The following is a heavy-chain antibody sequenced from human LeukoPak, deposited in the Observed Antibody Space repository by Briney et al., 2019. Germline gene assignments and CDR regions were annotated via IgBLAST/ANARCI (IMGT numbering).Heavy chain of an antibody. Sequence: ESGPTLVXPTQTLTLTCTFSGFSLTTSGVGVAWIGQPPGKALEWLALIYWNDDERYSPSLKSRLTITKDTSKNQVVLTMTNMDPVDTATYYCAHRSYYDSSGYGLFDFWGQGTLVTVSS. D-gene: IGHD3-22*01. V-gene: IGHV2-5*01. CDR3: AHRSYYDSSGYGLFDF. CDR1: GFSLTTSGVG. J-gene: IGHJ4*02. CDR2: IYWNDDE.